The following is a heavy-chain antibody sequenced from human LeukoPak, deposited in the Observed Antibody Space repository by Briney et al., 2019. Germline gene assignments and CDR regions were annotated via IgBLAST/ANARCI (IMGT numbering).Heavy chain of an antibody. D-gene: IGHD1-14*01. CDR1: GYTFTGYF. V-gene: IGHV1-2*02. Sequence: ASVKVSCKASGYTFTGYFLEWVRQAPGQGLEWLGWIDPNSGRTNSAQQFQGRVTMTRDTSIGTAYMELSGLTSDDTAIYYCARGYNPIDYWGRGTLVTV. CDR3: ARGYNPIDY. J-gene: IGHJ4*02. CDR2: IDPNSGRT.